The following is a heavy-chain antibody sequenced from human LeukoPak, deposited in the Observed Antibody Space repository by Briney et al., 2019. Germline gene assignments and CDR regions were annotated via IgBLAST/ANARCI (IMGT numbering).Heavy chain of an antibody. Sequence: PGGSLRLSCTASGFTFSSYAMNWVRQAPGKGLEWVSGIGAGGTFTYYADSVKGRFTISRDNSQNTLYLQMNSLRAEDTAVYYCAKDQYYYGSGISATDAFDIWGQGTMVTVSS. D-gene: IGHD3-10*01. J-gene: IGHJ3*02. CDR2: IGAGGTFT. CDR3: AKDQYYYGSGISATDAFDI. V-gene: IGHV3-23*01. CDR1: GFTFSSYA.